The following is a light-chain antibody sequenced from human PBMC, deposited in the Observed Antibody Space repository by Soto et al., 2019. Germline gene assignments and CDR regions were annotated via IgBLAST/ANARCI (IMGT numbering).Light chain of an antibody. Sequence: EIVLTQSPATLSLSPGEGATLSCRASQSIGSSLAWYQQKPGQAPRLLIHDASYRATGISARFSGSGSGTDLPLTITGLGPGDFAVYNCSQLSTTPLFPLGQGT. CDR1: QSIGSS. V-gene: IGKV3-11*01. CDR2: DAS. J-gene: IGKJ2*01. CDR3: SQLSTTPLFP.